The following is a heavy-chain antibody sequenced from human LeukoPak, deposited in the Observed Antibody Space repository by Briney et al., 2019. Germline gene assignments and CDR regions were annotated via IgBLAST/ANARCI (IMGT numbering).Heavy chain of an antibody. CDR1: GFTFSSYG. CDR3: AELGITMIGGV. J-gene: IGHJ6*04. V-gene: IGHV3-48*04. D-gene: IGHD3-10*02. CDR2: ISSSGSTI. Sequence: SGGSLRLSCAASGFTFSSYGMSWVRRAPGKGLEWVSYISSSGSTIYYADSVKGRFTISRDNAKNSLYLQMNSLRAEDTAVYYCAELGITMIGGVWGKGTTVTISS.